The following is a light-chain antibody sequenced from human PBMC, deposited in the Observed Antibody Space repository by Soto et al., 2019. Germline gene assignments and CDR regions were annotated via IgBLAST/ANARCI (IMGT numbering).Light chain of an antibody. V-gene: IGLV2-14*01. CDR2: EVS. CDR3: TSYTTSDPRWV. CDR1: SSDVGGYNY. Sequence: QSALTQPASVSGSPGQSITISCTGTSSDVGGYNYVSWYQQHPGKAPKLMIYEVSNRPSGVSNRFSGSKSGTTPSLTISGPQGTEEADYTCTSYTTSDPRWVSGGGTKLPLL. J-gene: IGLJ3*02.